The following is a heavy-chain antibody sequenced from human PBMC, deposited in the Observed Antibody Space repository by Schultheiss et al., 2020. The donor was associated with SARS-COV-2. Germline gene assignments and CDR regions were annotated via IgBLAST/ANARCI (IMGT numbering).Heavy chain of an antibody. CDR1: GFTFSSYA. CDR2: ISGSGGST. V-gene: IGHV3-23*01. Sequence: GGSLRLSCAASGFTFSSYAMSWVRQAPGKGLEWVSAISGSGGSTYYADSVKGRFTISRDNSKNTLYLQMNSLRVEDTAVYYCARHGDYYYSYMDVWGKGTTVTVSS. J-gene: IGHJ6*03. D-gene: IGHD3-16*01. CDR3: ARHGDYYYSYMDV.